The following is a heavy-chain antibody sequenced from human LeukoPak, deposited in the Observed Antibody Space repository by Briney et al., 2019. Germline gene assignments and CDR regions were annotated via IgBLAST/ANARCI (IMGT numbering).Heavy chain of an antibody. Sequence: SETLSLTCTVSGGSISSGGYYWSWIRQHPGKGLEWIGYIYYSGSTYYNPSLKSRVTISVDTSKNQFSLKLSSVIAADTAVYYCARDGGSGYDSMVIDYWGQGTLVTVSS. CDR3: ARDGGSGYDSMVIDY. V-gene: IGHV4-31*03. CDR1: GGSISSGGYY. J-gene: IGHJ4*02. CDR2: IYYSGST. D-gene: IGHD5-12*01.